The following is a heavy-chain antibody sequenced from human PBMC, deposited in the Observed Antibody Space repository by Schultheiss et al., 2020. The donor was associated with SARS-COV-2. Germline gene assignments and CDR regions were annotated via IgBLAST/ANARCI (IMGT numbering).Heavy chain of an antibody. J-gene: IGHJ6*02. CDR2: TYFGGST. CDR1: GGSLINSF. D-gene: IGHD5/OR15-5a*01. V-gene: IGHV4-59*06. Sequence: SETLSLTCTVSGGSLINSFWTWIRQPPGKGLEWIGYTYFGGSTYYNPSLTSRTSISVDTSKNQVSLKLSSVTAADTAVYYCARSRVSPVRSYQYYGMDVWGQGTTVTVSS. CDR3: ARSRVSPVRSYQYYGMDV.